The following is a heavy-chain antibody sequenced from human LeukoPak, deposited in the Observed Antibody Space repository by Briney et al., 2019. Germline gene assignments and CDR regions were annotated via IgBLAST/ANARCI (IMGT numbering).Heavy chain of an antibody. V-gene: IGHV1-2*02. D-gene: IGHD3-22*01. CDR3: ARGGTTYYYDSSGYHDLDY. CDR1: GYTFTGYY. J-gene: IGHJ4*02. CDR2: INPNSGGT. Sequence: ASVKVSCKASGYTFTGYYMHWVRQAPGQGLEWMGWINPNSGGTNYAQKFQGRVTMTRDTSISTAYMELSRLRSDDTAVYYCARGGTTYYYDSSGYHDLDYWGQGTLITVSS.